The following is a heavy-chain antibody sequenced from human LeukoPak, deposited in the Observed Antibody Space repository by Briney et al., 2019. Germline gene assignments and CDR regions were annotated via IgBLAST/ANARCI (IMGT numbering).Heavy chain of an antibody. V-gene: IGHV3-30-3*01. J-gene: IGHJ4*02. CDR2: ISYDGTNK. Sequence: GGSLRLSCAASGFTFSNCAMHWVRQAPGKRLEWVAVISYDGTNKYYADSVKGRFTISRDNSRTTVYLQMNSLRAEDTAVYFCASDRAYCNGGSCYSGLDYWGQGTLVTVSS. D-gene: IGHD2-15*01. CDR1: GFTFSNCA. CDR3: ASDRAYCNGGSCYSGLDY.